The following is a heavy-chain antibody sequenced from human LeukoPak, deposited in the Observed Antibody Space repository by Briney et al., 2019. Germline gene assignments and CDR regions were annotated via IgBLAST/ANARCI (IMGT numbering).Heavy chain of an antibody. CDR2: IFYSGST. CDR3: ARVGRGHPGSAY. V-gene: IGHV4-31*03. Sequence: PSQTLSLTCTVSGGSVSSGGYYGSWIRQHPGEGPEWRGYIFYSGSTHYNPSLKRRVTLSLDTSQNPLYLKLSSATGADTAIYYCARVGRGHPGSAYWGQRTLVTVSS. D-gene: IGHD2-15*01. J-gene: IGHJ4*02. CDR1: GGSVSSGGYY.